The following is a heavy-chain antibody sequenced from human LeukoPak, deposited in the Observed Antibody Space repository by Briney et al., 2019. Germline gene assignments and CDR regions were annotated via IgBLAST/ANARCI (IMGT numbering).Heavy chain of an antibody. Sequence: GGSLRLSCAASGFTFSSYAMSWVRQAPGKGLEWVSAISGSGGSTYYADSVKGRFTISRDNSKNSLYLQMNSLRAEDTAVYYCARDPDYDILTGYYRGGTYFDYWGQGTLVTVSS. CDR3: ARDPDYDILTGYYRGGTYFDY. CDR2: ISGSGGST. V-gene: IGHV3-23*01. J-gene: IGHJ4*02. D-gene: IGHD3-9*01. CDR1: GFTFSSYA.